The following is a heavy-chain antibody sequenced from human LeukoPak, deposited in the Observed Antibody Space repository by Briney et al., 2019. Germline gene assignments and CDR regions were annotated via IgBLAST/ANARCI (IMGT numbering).Heavy chain of an antibody. CDR3: ARARYDYVWGSYRYTAGVLYSDY. D-gene: IGHD3-16*02. J-gene: IGHJ4*02. CDR1: GFTFSSYW. V-gene: IGHV3-7*01. CDR2: IKQDGSEK. Sequence: GGSLRLSCAASGFTFSSYWMSWVRQAPGKGLEWVANIKQDGSEKYYVDSVKGRFTISRDNAKNSLYLQMNSLRAEDTAVYYCARARYDYVWGSYRYTAGVLYSDYWGQGTLVTVSS.